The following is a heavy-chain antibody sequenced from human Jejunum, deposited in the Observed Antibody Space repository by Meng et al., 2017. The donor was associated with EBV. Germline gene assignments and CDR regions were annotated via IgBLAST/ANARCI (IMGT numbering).Heavy chain of an antibody. CDR3: ATSMSGYSYGYS. D-gene: IGHD5-12*01. CDR1: GASISSSHW. J-gene: IGHJ5*02. Sequence: QVQGQESGPWLVQPAGTLSLTCAVSGASISSSHWWSWVRQAPGEGLEWIGEIYYTGRTNYNPSLKSRVSMSIDKSKNQFSLNLNSVTVADTAVYYCATSMSGYSYGYSWGQGTLVTVSS. V-gene: IGHV4-4*02. CDR2: IYYTGRT.